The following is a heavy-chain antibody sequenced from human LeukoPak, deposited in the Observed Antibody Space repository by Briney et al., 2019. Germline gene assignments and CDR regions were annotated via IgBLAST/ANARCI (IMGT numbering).Heavy chain of an antibody. Sequence: GGSLRLSCAASGFTFSSYEMNWVRQAPEKGLGWVSYISSSGSTIYYADSVKGRFTISRDNAKNSLYLQMNSLRAEDTAVYYCARSLSYYDSRHTDAFDIWGQGTMVTVSS. D-gene: IGHD3-22*01. CDR3: ARSLSYYDSRHTDAFDI. CDR2: ISSSGSTI. J-gene: IGHJ3*02. CDR1: GFTFSSYE. V-gene: IGHV3-48*03.